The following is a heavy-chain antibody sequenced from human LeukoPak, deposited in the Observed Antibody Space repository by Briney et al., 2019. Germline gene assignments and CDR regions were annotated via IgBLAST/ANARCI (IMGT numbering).Heavy chain of an antibody. J-gene: IGHJ5*02. CDR2: ISYDGNTE. CDR3: AREDSSFRFDP. V-gene: IGHV3-30-3*01. D-gene: IGHD3-16*02. CDR1: GFTFSSYA. Sequence: PGGSLRLSCAASGFTFSSYAMPWVRQASGKGLEWVAVISYDGNTEYYADSVKGRFTISRDNSRNTLYLQMNSLRAEDTAAYYCAREDSSFRFDPWGQGTLVTVSS.